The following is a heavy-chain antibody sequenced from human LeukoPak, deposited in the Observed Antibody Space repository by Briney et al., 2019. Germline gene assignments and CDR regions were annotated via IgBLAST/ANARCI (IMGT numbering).Heavy chain of an antibody. D-gene: IGHD2-2*01. J-gene: IGHJ6*03. V-gene: IGHV4-59*08. CDR2: IYYSGST. CDR1: GGSISSYY. CDR3: ARHRRLIVVVPATPPSSVDYYYYMDV. Sequence: PSETLSLTCTVSGGSISSYYWSWIRQPPGKGLEWIGYIYYSGSTNYNPSLKSRVTISVDTSKNQFSLKLSSVTAADTAVYYCARHRRLIVVVPATPPSSVDYYYYMDVWGKGTTVTISS.